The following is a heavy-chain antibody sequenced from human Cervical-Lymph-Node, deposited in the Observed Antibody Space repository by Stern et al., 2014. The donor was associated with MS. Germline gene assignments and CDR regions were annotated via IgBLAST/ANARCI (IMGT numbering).Heavy chain of an antibody. Sequence: EVQLVESGGGLVQPGGSLRLSCAASGFTFSSYAMGWVRQAPGKGLEWVSTIFCSGDSTYYADSVKGRFTISRDNSKNTLLLQLNSQRAEETSGYYCPKGFWDAFDIWGQGTILTVSS. D-gene: IGHD3-10*01. CDR3: PKGFWDAFDI. CDR1: GFTFSSYA. V-gene: IGHV3-23*04. CDR2: IFCSGDST. J-gene: IGHJ3*02.